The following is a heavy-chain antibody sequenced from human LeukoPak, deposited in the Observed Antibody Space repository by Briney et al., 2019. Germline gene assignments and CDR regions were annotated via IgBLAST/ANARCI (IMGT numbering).Heavy chain of an antibody. V-gene: IGHV3-23*01. CDR1: GFTFSNYA. Sequence: GGSLRLSCAASGFTFSNYAMGWVRQAPGKGLEWVSGISGSDYAYYTDSVKGRFTISRDNSKNTLYLQMNTLRAEDTAIYYCAKGVRYLDWWILDYWGQGTLVPVSS. CDR3: AKGVRYLDWWILDY. CDR2: ISGSDYA. D-gene: IGHD3-9*01. J-gene: IGHJ4*02.